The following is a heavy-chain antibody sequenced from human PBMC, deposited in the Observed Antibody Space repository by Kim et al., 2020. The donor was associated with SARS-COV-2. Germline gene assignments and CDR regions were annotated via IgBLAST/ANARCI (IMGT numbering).Heavy chain of an antibody. D-gene: IGHD1-1*01. J-gene: IGHJ4*02. CDR1: GFIFTNYA. Sequence: GGSLRLSCAASGFIFTNYAMHWVRQAPGKGLEWVAMISYDGANKDYTDSVKGRFTISRDNSINTLSLQMNSLRSEDTAVYYCVRDYPSAAALNGYFDYWGQGTLVSVSS. V-gene: IGHV3-30-3*01. CDR3: VRDYPSAAALNGYFDY. CDR2: ISYDGANK.